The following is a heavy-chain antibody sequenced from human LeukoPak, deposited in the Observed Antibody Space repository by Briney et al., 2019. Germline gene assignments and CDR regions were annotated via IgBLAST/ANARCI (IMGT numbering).Heavy chain of an antibody. CDR2: ISGYNGNT. D-gene: IGHD2-2*01. Sequence: ASVRVSCKASGYTFTSYGITWVRQAPGQGLEWMGWISGYNGNTNYGQNFQGRVTMTTDTSTSTAYMELRSLRSDDTAVYYCARGRDIVVVPALDPWGQGTLVTVSS. J-gene: IGHJ5*02. CDR1: GYTFTSYG. CDR3: ARGRDIVVVPALDP. V-gene: IGHV1-18*01.